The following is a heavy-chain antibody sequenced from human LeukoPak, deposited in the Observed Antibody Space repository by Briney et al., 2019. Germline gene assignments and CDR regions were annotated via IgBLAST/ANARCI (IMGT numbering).Heavy chain of an antibody. CDR1: GGSISSYY. D-gene: IGHD3-22*01. V-gene: IGHV4-59*01. Sequence: SETLSLTCTVSGGSISSYYWSWIRQPPGKGLERIGYIYYSGSTNYNPSLKSRVTISVDTSKNQFSLKLSSVTAADTAVYYCAREGVYYYDSSGYSYYFDYWGQGTLVTVSS. CDR2: IYYSGST. CDR3: AREGVYYYDSSGYSYYFDY. J-gene: IGHJ4*02.